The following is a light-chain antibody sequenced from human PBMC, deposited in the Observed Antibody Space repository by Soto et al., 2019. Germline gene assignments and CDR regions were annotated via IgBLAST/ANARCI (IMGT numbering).Light chain of an antibody. CDR3: LSSDQTLIGPIDV. CDR1: TSNIGAGYD. Sequence: SVLTQPPSVSGALGQRVTISCTGITSNIGAGYDVHWYQLLPGRAPTLLIYGNTNRPSAVPDRFSGSKSATSASLAITGLPADDEDIDYCLSSDQTLIGPIDVYGTGTKVTVL. CDR2: GNT. J-gene: IGLJ1*01. V-gene: IGLV1-40*01.